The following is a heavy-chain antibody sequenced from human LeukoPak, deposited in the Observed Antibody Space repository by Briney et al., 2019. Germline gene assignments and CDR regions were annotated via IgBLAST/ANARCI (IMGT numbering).Heavy chain of an antibody. CDR2: INHSGST. Sequence: SETLSLTCAVYGGSFSGYYWSWIRQPPGKGLEGIGEINHSGSTNYNPSLKSRVTISVDTSKNQFSLKLSSVTAADTAVYYCARSRYVYTFDYWGQGTLVTVSS. V-gene: IGHV4-34*01. J-gene: IGHJ4*02. CDR1: GGSFSGYY. CDR3: ARSRYVYTFDY. D-gene: IGHD2-2*02.